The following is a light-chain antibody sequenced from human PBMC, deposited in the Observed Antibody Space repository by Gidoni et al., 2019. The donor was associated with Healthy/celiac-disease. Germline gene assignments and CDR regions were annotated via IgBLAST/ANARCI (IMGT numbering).Light chain of an antibody. CDR3: CSYAGSYTVV. J-gene: IGLJ2*01. V-gene: IGLV2-11*01. Sequence: QSALTQPRSVSGSPGQSVTISCTGTSSDVGGYNYVSVYQQHPGKAPKLMIYDVSKRPPGVPDRFSGSKSGNTASLTISGLQAEDEADYYCCSYAGSYTVVFGGGTKLTVL. CDR2: DVS. CDR1: SSDVGGYNY.